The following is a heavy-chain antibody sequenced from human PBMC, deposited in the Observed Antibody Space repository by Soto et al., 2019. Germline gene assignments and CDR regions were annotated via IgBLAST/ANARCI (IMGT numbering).Heavy chain of an antibody. D-gene: IGHD3-22*01. CDR1: GFTFSDYY. V-gene: IGHV3-11*06. CDR2: ISSSSSYT. J-gene: IGHJ4*02. Sequence: GGSLRLSCGASGFTFSDYYMSWIRQAPGKGPEWVSYISSSSSYTNYADSVKGRFTISRDNAKDSLYLQMDSLRDEDTAVYYCAKPTFYYDSSGYRYFDYWGQGTPVTVSS. CDR3: AKPTFYYDSSGYRYFDY.